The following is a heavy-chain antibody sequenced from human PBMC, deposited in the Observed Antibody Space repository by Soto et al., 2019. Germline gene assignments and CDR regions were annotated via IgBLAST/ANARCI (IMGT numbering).Heavy chain of an antibody. CDR2: VYWDEDR. D-gene: IGHD4-17*01. CDR1: GFSLSTAGVT. CDR3: ARSPYGDYVNAFDM. J-gene: IGHJ3*02. V-gene: IGHV2-5*02. Sequence: QITLKESGPTLVNPTQTLTLTCTFSGFSLSTAGVTVGWIRQPPGKALEWLAFVYWDEDRGYSPSLKNRPTINKDTSKNQVVLTMTNMDPVDTATYYCARSPYGDYVNAFDMWGQGTVVTVSS.